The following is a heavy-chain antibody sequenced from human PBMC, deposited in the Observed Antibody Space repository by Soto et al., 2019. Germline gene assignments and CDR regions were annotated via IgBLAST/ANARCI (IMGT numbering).Heavy chain of an antibody. V-gene: IGHV3-72*01. CDR1: GFTFSDHH. J-gene: IGHJ4*02. D-gene: IGHD2-8*01. CDR2: ARNKAHGYTT. Sequence: LRLSCAASGFTFSDHHMDWGRQAPGKGLERVGRARNKAHGYTTAYAASLKGRFTISRDDSKNSLSLQMNSLKTEDTGVYFCARLMGTSFDLWGQGALVTVSS. CDR3: ARLMGTSFDL.